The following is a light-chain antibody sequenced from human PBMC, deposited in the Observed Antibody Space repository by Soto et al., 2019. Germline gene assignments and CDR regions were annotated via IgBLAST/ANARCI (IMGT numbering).Light chain of an antibody. J-gene: IGLJ1*01. Sequence: QSALTQPASVSGSPGQSITIPCTGNSNDVGGYKYVSWYQQYPGKAPKLMIFEVSNRPSGVSNRFSGSKSGNTASLTISGLQAEDEADYYCSSYSSNSTNVFGTGTKLTVL. CDR3: SSYSSNSTNV. V-gene: IGLV2-14*01. CDR2: EVS. CDR1: SNDVGGYKY.